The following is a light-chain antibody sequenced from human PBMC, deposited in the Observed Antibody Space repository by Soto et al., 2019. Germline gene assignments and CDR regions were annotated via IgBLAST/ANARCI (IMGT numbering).Light chain of an antibody. Sequence: QSALTQPASLSASPGQSITISCTGTSSDIGGYNFVSWYQHHPDKAPKFIIYEVNNRPSGVSDRFSGSKSGNTASLTISGLQPEDEADYYCSSYTSRTTPIFGGGTKLTVL. V-gene: IGLV2-14*01. CDR1: SSDIGGYNF. CDR3: SSYTSRTTPI. CDR2: EVN. J-gene: IGLJ2*01.